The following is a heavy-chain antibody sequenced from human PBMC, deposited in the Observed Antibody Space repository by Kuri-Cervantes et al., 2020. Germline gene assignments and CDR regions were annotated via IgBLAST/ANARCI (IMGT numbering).Heavy chain of an antibody. CDR3: ARAAGTGYYDY. J-gene: IGHJ4*02. CDR1: GGSISSGGYY. Sequence: LRLSCTVSGGSISSGGYYWSWIRQHPGKGLEWIGYIYYSGSTYYNPSLKSRVTISVDKSKNQFSLKLSSVTAADTAVYYCARAAGTGYYDYWGQGTLVTVSS. CDR2: IYYSGST. V-gene: IGHV4-31*03. D-gene: IGHD3-9*01.